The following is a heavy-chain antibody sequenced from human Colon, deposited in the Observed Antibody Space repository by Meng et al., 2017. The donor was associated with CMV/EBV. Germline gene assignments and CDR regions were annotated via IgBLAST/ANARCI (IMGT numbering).Heavy chain of an antibody. D-gene: IGHD3-10*01. CDR3: TRGGRGVRGRVDSQRYGMDV. J-gene: IGHJ6*02. Sequence: SETLSLTCTVSGGSISSSSYYWGWIRQPPGKGLEWIGSIYYSGSTYYNPSLKSRVTISVDTSKNQFSLNLNSVTAADTAVYFCTRGGRGVRGRVDSQRYGMDVWGQGTTVTVSS. CDR2: IYYSGST. V-gene: IGHV4-39*01. CDR1: GGSISSSSYY.